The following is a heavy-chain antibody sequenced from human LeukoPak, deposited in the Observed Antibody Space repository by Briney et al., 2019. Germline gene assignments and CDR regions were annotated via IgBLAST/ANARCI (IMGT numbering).Heavy chain of an antibody. CDR1: GGSFSGYY. CDR2: INHSGST. J-gene: IGHJ4*02. CDR3: ARIEAVTRGYNHAYYFDY. V-gene: IGHV4-34*01. Sequence: ASETLSLTCAVYGGSFSGYYWSWIRQPPGKGLEWIGEINHSGSTNYNPSLKSRVTISVDTSKKQFSLKLRTATAADTAVYYCARIEAVTRGYNHAYYFDYWGQGTLVTVSS. D-gene: IGHD5-18*01.